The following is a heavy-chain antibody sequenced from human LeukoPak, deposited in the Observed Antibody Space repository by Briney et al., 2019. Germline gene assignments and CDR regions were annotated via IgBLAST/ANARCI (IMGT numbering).Heavy chain of an antibody. CDR1: GFTFSTNA. D-gene: IGHD5-12*01. Sequence: GGSLRLSCAASGFTFSTNAMSWVRQAPGKGLEWVSAISGRTGSTYYSDSVKGRFTISRDNSKSTLYLQMDSLRAEDTAVYYCAKCGDSGCHLIDYWGQGTLVTVSS. CDR2: ISGRTGST. J-gene: IGHJ4*02. CDR3: AKCGDSGCHLIDY. V-gene: IGHV3-23*01.